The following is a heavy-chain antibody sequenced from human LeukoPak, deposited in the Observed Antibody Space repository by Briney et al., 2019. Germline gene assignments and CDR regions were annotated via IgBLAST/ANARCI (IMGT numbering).Heavy chain of an antibody. CDR2: ISSTGGTT. CDR1: GITFSSYG. V-gene: IGHV3-23*01. J-gene: IGHJ4*02. Sequence: GGSLRLSCAASGITFSSYGMSWVRQAPGKGLEWVSSISSTGGTTYYADSVKGRFTISRDNSKNTLYLQMNSLRAEDTAVYYCARYATVAAHRDFDYWGQGTLVTVSS. CDR3: ARYATVAAHRDFDY. D-gene: IGHD6-19*01.